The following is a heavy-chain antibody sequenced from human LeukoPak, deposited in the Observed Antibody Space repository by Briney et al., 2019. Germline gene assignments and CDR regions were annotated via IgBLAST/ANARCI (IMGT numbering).Heavy chain of an antibody. Sequence: TLYLTCTVSGDSISNGVKYWSWLRQHPGRGLEWIGYIYHSGRSYYNPSLKSRITMSVDTSKNQFSLNLSSVTAADTAVYYCAREVPYIAAAGLFDYWGQGTLVTVSS. D-gene: IGHD6-13*01. CDR3: AREVPYIAAAGLFDY. CDR2: IYHSGRS. V-gene: IGHV4-31*03. J-gene: IGHJ4*02. CDR1: GDSISNGVKY.